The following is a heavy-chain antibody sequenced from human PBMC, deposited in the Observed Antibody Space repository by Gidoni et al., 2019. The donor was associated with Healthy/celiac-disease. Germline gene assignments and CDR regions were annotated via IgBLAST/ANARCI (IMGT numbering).Heavy chain of an antibody. Sequence: VQLVESGGGEVQPGGSLRLSCAASGVTFTSYAMHLVRQAPGKGLEWVAVISYDGSNKYYADSVKGRFTISRDNSKNTLYLQMNSLRAEDTAVYYCARGAVVVTATPVDYWGQGTLVTVSS. CDR2: ISYDGSNK. J-gene: IGHJ4*02. D-gene: IGHD2-21*02. V-gene: IGHV3-30-3*01. CDR1: GVTFTSYA. CDR3: ARGAVVVTATPVDY.